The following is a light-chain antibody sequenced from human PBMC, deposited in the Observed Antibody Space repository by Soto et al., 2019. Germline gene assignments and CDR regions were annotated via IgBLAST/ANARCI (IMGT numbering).Light chain of an antibody. CDR3: QQYNNWPFT. J-gene: IGKJ3*01. V-gene: IGKV3-15*01. CDR2: GAS. CDR1: QSVSTN. Sequence: EIVMTQSPATLSVSLGERATLSCRASQSVSTNLAWYQQKPGQPPRLLIYGASARATGFPARFSGSGSGTEFTLTISSLQSEDFAVYYCQQYNNWPFTFGPGTKVDIK.